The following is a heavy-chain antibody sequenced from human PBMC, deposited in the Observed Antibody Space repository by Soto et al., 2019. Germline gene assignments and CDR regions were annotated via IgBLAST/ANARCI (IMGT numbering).Heavy chain of an antibody. V-gene: IGHV4-39*01. CDR3: TRIRHCTNGICYVEF. J-gene: IGHJ4*02. Sequence: SETLSLTCTVSGGSISTSNYYWGWIRQPPGKGLEWIGTIYYNGNTYYNPSLKSRVTISLDTSKNQFSLNLSSMTAAETAVYYCTRIRHCTNGICYVEFWGQGTQVTVSS. D-gene: IGHD2-8*01. CDR1: GGSISTSNYY. CDR2: IYYNGNT.